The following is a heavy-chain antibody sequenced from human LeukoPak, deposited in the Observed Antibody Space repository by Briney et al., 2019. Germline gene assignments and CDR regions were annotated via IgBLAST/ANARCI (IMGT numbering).Heavy chain of an antibody. Sequence: ASVKVSCKASGYTFTSYYMHWVRQAPGQGLEWMGIINPSGGSTSYAQKFQGRVTMTRDMSTSTVYMELSSLRSEDTAVYYCASGSYSLISGYWGQGTLVIVSS. D-gene: IGHD1-26*01. CDR2: INPSGGST. J-gene: IGHJ4*02. CDR3: ASGSYSLISGY. CDR1: GYTFTSYY. V-gene: IGHV1-46*01.